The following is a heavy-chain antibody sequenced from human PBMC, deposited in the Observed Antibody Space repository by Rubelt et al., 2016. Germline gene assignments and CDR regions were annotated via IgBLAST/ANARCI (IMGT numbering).Heavy chain of an antibody. J-gene: IGHJ5*02. Sequence: QVQLQQWGPGLVKPSETLSLTCTVSGDSISDTQYYWAWIRQPPGQGLEWIGYIYNSATTYYKPSLKSRVTISADTSQNQSSRTLSSVTAAETAVYYWARALAGYASGRGWVDPWGQGTLVTVSS. CDR1: GDSISDTQYY. D-gene: IGHD3-10*01. V-gene: IGHV4-31*03. CDR3: ARALAGYASGRGWVDP. CDR2: IYNSATT.